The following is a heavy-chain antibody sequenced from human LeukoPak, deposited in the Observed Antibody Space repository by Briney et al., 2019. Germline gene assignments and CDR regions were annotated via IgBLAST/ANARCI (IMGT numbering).Heavy chain of an antibody. J-gene: IGHJ4*02. CDR1: GFTFSSYW. V-gene: IGHV3-74*01. CDR3: ARDSAVAGYFDY. Sequence: GGSLRLSCAASGFTFSSYWMHWVRQAPGKGLVWVSRINTDGSSTSYADSVKGRFTISRDNAKNSLYLQMNSLRAEDTAVYYCARDSAVAGYFDYWGQGTLVTVSS. D-gene: IGHD6-19*01. CDR2: INTDGSST.